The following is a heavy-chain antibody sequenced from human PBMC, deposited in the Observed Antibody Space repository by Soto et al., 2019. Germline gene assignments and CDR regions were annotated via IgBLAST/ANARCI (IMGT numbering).Heavy chain of an antibody. J-gene: IGHJ3*01. CDR1: GFNISGKKY. CDR3: ATWHEREHAYDV. D-gene: IGHD1-1*01. V-gene: IGHV3-53*01. CDR2: LYDIDGS. Sequence: DVQLVESGGGLIQPGESLRLSCGAFGFNISGKKYVAWVRQAPGKGLEWVSALYDIDGSFYADSVKGRFTTSSDSSKTTVYLQMNDLRPDDTAVYYCATWHEREHAYDVWGLGTTVTVSS.